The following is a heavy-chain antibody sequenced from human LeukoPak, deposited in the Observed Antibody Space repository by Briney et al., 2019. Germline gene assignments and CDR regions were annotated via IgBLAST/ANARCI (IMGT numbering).Heavy chain of an antibody. Sequence: PSETLSLTCAVSGGSISSYYWSWIRQPPGKGLELIGYIYYRGRTNYNPSLKSRVTISVDTSKNQFSLKLSSVTAADTAVYYCARGGYYDKEAFDIWGQGTMVTVSS. V-gene: IGHV4-59*01. CDR2: IYYRGRT. CDR1: GGSISSYY. CDR3: ARGGYYDKEAFDI. D-gene: IGHD3-22*01. J-gene: IGHJ3*02.